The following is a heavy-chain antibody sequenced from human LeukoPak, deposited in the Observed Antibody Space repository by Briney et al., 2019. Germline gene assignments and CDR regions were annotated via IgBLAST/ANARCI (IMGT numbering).Heavy chain of an antibody. CDR1: GFTFSSYS. CDR3: ARWGLGYCSGGSCYLDYYGMDV. CDR2: ISSSSSTI. J-gene: IGHJ6*02. Sequence: GGSLRLSCAASGFTFSSYSMNWVRQAPGKGLEWVSYISSSSSTIYYADSVKGRFTISRDNAKNSLYLQMNSLRAEDTAVYYCARWGLGYCSGGSCYLDYYGMDVWGQGTTVTVSS. D-gene: IGHD2-15*01. V-gene: IGHV3-48*04.